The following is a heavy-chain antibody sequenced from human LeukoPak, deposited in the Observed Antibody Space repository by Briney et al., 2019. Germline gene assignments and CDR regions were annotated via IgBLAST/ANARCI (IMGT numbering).Heavy chain of an antibody. CDR2: IYHSGST. CDR3: ATCRDEFGDYGFTS. Sequence: SQTLSLTCAVSGGSISSGGYSWSWIRQPPGKDLEWIGYIYHSGSTYYNPSLKSRVTISVDTSKNLFSLKLTSVTAADTAVYYCATCRDEFGDYGFTSWGQGTLVTVSS. D-gene: IGHD4-17*01. V-gene: IGHV4-30-2*02. CDR1: GGSISSGGYS. J-gene: IGHJ5*02.